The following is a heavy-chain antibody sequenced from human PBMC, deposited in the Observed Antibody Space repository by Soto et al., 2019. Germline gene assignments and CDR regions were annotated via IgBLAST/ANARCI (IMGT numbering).Heavy chain of an antibody. D-gene: IGHD1-26*01. CDR2: IYHSGST. CDR3: ARGKVGATMTWFDP. J-gene: IGHJ5*02. CDR1: GGSISSGGYS. Sequence: SETLSLTCAVSGGSISSGGYSWSWIRQPPGKGLEWIGYIYHSGSTYYNPSLKSRVTISVDRSKNQFSLKLSSVTAADTAVYYCARGKVGATMTWFDPWGKGTLVTVAS. V-gene: IGHV4-30-2*01.